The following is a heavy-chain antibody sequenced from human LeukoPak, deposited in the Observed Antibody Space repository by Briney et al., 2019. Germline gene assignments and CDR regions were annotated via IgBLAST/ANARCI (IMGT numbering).Heavy chain of an antibody. V-gene: IGHV3-30*04. CDR2: ISYDGSNK. J-gene: IGHJ6*02. D-gene: IGHD6-13*01. Sequence: GGSLRLSCAASGFTFSSYAMHWVRQAPGKGLELVAVISYDGSNKYHADSVKGRFTISRDNSKNTLYLEMNSLRAEDTAVYYCTRDGGPWGIAGAGDSYYGMDVWGQGTTVTVSS. CDR3: TRDGGPWGIAGAGDSYYGMDV. CDR1: GFTFSSYA.